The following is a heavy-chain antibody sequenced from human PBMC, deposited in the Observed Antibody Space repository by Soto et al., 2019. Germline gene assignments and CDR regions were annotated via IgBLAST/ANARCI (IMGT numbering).Heavy chain of an antibody. CDR2: ISAYGNT. J-gene: IGHJ1*01. CDR1: GYTVPNYG. D-gene: IGHD1-26*01. CDR3: TRAAREFSGSYSIY. V-gene: IGHV1-18*01. Sequence: ASVKVSFKASGYTVPNYGSNWVRQSPGQGLEWMGWISAYGNTNYAQNLQGRVTMTTDTSTTTAYMELRSLRSDDTAVFYCTRAAREFSGSYSIYWGQGTLVTVSS.